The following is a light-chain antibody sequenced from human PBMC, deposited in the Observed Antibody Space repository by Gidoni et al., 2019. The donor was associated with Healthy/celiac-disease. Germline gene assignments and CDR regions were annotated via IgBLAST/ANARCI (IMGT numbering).Light chain of an antibody. V-gene: IGLV3-25*03. J-gene: IGLJ2*01. CDR2: KDS. Sequence: SYELTQPPPVPVSPGQTARITCSGDALPKQYADWYQQKPGQAPVLVIYKDSERPSGIPERFSGSSSGTTVTLTISGVQAEDEADYYCQSADSSGTVVFGGGTKLTVI. CDR3: QSADSSGTVV. CDR1: ALPKQY.